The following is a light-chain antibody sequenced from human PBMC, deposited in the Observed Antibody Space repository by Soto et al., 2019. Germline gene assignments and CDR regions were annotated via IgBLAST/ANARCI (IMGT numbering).Light chain of an antibody. Sequence: TQSPGTLSLSPGERATLSCRASQTVRNNYLAWYQQKPVKVPRLLIYAASTLQSGVPSRFSGSGSGTDFTLTISSLQPEDVATYCCQRYDSDPTFGQGTKVDI. CDR1: QTVRNNY. CDR2: AAS. V-gene: IGKV1-27*01. CDR3: QRYDSDPT. J-gene: IGKJ1*01.